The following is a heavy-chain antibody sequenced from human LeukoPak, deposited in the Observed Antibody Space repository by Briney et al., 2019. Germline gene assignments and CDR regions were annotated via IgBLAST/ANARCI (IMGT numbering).Heavy chain of an antibody. D-gene: IGHD3-10*01. CDR3: ANPLGGFGWFDP. CDR1: GYTFTSYY. V-gene: IGHV1-69*13. J-gene: IGHJ5*02. Sequence: EASVKVSCKASGYTFTSYYMHWVRQAPGQGLEWMGGIIPIFGTANYAQKFQGRVTITADESTSTAYMELSSLRSEDTAVYYCANPLGGFGWFDPWGQGTLVTVSS. CDR2: IIPIFGTA.